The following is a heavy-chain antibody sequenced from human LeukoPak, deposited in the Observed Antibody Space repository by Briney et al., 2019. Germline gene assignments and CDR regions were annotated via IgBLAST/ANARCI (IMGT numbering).Heavy chain of an antibody. V-gene: IGHV1-18*01. J-gene: IGHJ5*02. CDR2: IRAYEGHT. Sequence: ASVKVSCKASGYTFTSYGIGWVRQAPGQGLGWMGWIRAYEGHTHYAQKLQRKVTMTTDTSTSTAYLGLRSLRSDDTVVYYWAREDMVRNNWFDPWGEGPLVTVSS. D-gene: IGHD3-10*01. CDR1: GYTFTSYG. CDR3: AREDMVRNNWFDP.